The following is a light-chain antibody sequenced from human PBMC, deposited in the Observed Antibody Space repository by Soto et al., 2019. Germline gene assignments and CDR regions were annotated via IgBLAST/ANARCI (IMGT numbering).Light chain of an antibody. CDR2: GNN. CDR3: QSYDSSLSAVV. J-gene: IGLJ2*01. V-gene: IGLV1-40*01. Sequence: QSVLTQPPSVSGAPGQRVTISCTGSNSNIGAGYDVHWYQQLPGTAPKLLICGNNNRPSGVPDRFSGSKSDTSASLAITGLQAEDEADYYCQSYDSSLSAVVFGGGTKLTVL. CDR1: NSNIGAGYD.